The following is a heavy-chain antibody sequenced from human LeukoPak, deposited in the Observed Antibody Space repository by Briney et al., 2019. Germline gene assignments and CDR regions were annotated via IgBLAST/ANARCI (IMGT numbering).Heavy chain of an antibody. Sequence: ASVKVSCKASGYTFTSYYMHWVRQAPGQGLEWMGIINPSGGSTSYAQKFQGRVTMTRDTSTSTAYMELSSLRSEDTAVYYCANHKGYSGYAPTGFDPWGQGTLVTVSS. CDR1: GYTFTSYY. CDR2: INPSGGST. CDR3: ANHKGYSGYAPTGFDP. J-gene: IGHJ5*02. D-gene: IGHD5-12*01. V-gene: IGHV1-46*01.